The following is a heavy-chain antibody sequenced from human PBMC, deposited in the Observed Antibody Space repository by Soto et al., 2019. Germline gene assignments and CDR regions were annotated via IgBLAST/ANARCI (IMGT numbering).Heavy chain of an antibody. D-gene: IGHD7-27*01. CDR2: VFHTGNT. Sequence: PSETLSLTCAVSGDSISSSVWWTWVRQPPGKGLEWIGEVFHTGNTNYNPSLKSRVTMSVDKSTNEFSLKVTSVTAPDTAIYYCARKAWVRFDYWGQGALVTVSS. CDR3: ARKAWVRFDY. V-gene: IGHV4-4*02. J-gene: IGHJ4*02. CDR1: GDSISSSVW.